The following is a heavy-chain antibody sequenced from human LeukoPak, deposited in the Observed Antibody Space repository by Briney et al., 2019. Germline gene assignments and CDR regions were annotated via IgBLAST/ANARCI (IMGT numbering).Heavy chain of an antibody. V-gene: IGHV3-48*04. J-gene: IGHJ3*01. CDR1: GFTFSSHA. Sequence: GGSLRLSCAASGFTFSSHAMNWVRQAPGKGLEWISSISTDSLTIKYADFVSGQFTISRDNAEHLLFLQMNSLRAEDTAVYYCARKAQTGSHSGPFWGQGTLVTVSS. CDR2: ISTDSLTI. D-gene: IGHD1-26*01. CDR3: ARKAQTGSHSGPF.